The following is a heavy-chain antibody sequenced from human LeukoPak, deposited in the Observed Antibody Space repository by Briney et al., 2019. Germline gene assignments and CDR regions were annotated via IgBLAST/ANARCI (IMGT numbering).Heavy chain of an antibody. CDR2: VEGDATTS. Sequence: GGSLRLSCAAAGFTLSNTRMHSVRHAPEKGLVWVSRVEGDATTSRYADSVKGRFIISTDHARNTLYLQMNSLRDEDTAVYYCARSDWFDPWGQGTLVTVSS. CDR3: ARSDWFDP. CDR1: GFTLSNTR. J-gene: IGHJ5*02. V-gene: IGHV3-74*01.